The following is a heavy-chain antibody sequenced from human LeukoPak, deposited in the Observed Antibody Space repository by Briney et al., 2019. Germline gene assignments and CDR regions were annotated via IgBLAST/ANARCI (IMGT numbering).Heavy chain of an antibody. CDR3: ARDLRKVGATDFYYYYMDV. Sequence: SETLSLTCTVSGGSISTSNYYWGWIRQPPGKGLEWIGNIFYSGSTYYSPSVKSRVTMSVDTSKNQLSLKLSSVTAADTALYYCARDLRKVGATDFYYYYMDVWGKGTTVTISS. CDR1: GGSISTSNYY. J-gene: IGHJ6*03. D-gene: IGHD1-26*01. CDR2: IFYSGST. V-gene: IGHV4-39*07.